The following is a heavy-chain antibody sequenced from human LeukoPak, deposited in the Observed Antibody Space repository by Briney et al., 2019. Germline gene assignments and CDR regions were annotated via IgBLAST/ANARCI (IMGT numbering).Heavy chain of an antibody. Sequence: GGSLRLSCAASGFTFSSYAMSWVRQAPGKGLEWVASISSSSIYTYYADSVKGRFTISRDNAKNSLYLQINSLRAEDTALYYCARASLYDNSAYYLDYWGQGTLVTVSS. CDR2: ISSSSIYT. CDR3: ARASLYDNSAYYLDY. D-gene: IGHD3-22*01. V-gene: IGHV3-21*04. CDR1: GFTFSSYA. J-gene: IGHJ4*02.